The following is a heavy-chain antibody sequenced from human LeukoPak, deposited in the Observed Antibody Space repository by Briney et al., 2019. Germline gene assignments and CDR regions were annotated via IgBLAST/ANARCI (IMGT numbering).Heavy chain of an antibody. D-gene: IGHD3-10*01. V-gene: IGHV4-39*01. Sequence: SETLSLTCTVSGGSISSSSYYWGWIRQPPGKGLEWSGNIYYSGSTYYNPSLKSRVTISVDTSRNQLSLKLSAVTAADTAVYYCASVRRGFGESSKYYSYYYMDVWGNGTTVPIS. J-gene: IGHJ6*03. CDR3: ASVRRGFGESSKYYSYYYMDV. CDR2: IYYSGST. CDR1: GGSISSSSYY.